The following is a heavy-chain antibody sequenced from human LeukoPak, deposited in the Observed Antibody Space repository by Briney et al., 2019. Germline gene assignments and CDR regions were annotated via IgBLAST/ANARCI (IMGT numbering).Heavy chain of an antibody. CDR2: MDPSDPYT. CDR1: GFSFSTYW. CDR3: ARHILGGPAFDM. J-gene: IGHJ3*02. D-gene: IGHD1-26*01. Sequence: GESLKISCKGSGFSFSTYWISWVRQMPGKGLEWMGTMDPSDPYTNYSPSFQGHVTISADKSISTAYLQWSSLKASDIAMYYCARHILGGPAFDMWGQGTMVTVSS. V-gene: IGHV5-10-1*01.